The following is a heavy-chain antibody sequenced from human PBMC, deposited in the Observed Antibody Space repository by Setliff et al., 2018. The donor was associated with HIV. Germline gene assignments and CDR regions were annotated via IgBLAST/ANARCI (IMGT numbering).Heavy chain of an antibody. CDR2: INSDGSST. CDR3: VSSRSDFDY. CDR1: GLTSSPNW. D-gene: IGHD6-13*01. J-gene: IGHJ4*02. Sequence: PGGSLRLSCAASGLTSSPNWMHWVRQAPGKGLVWVSGINSDGSSTNYADSVEGRFTISRDDAKNTLYLQMSSLRAEDTAVYYCVSSRSDFDYWGQGTLVTVSS. V-gene: IGHV3-74*01.